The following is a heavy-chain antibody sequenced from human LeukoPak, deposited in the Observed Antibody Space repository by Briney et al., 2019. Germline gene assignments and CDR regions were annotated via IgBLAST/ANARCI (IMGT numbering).Heavy chain of an antibody. CDR1: GFTFSSYS. Sequence: GGSLRLSCAASGFTFSSYSMNRVRQAPGKGLEWVSSISSSSSYIYYADSVKGRFTISRDNAKNSLYLQMNSLRAEDTAVYYCARDFAFLGGGWYDEPSYLGAFDIWGQGTMVTVSS. J-gene: IGHJ3*02. V-gene: IGHV3-21*01. D-gene: IGHD6-19*01. CDR2: ISSSSSYI. CDR3: ARDFAFLGGGWYDEPSYLGAFDI.